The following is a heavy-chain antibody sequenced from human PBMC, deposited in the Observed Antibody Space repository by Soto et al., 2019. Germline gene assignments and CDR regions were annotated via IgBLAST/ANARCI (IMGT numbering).Heavy chain of an antibody. J-gene: IGHJ6*02. V-gene: IGHV3-9*01. CDR2: ISWNSGSI. CDR1: GFTFDDYA. CDR3: AKENVYYYYGMDV. Sequence: EVQLVESGGGLVQPGRSLRLSCAASGFTFDDYAMHWVRQAPGKGLEWVSGISWNSGSIGYADSVKGRFTISRDNAKNSLYLQMNSLRAEDTALYYCAKENVYYYYGMDVWGQGTTVTVFS.